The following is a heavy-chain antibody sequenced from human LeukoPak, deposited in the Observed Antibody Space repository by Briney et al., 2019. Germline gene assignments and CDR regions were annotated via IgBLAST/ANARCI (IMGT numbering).Heavy chain of an antibody. CDR3: ARDRAMAGTNDAFDI. D-gene: IGHD2-8*01. CDR2: IYTSGST. CDR1: GGSLSSYY. J-gene: IGHJ3*02. Sequence: PSETLSLTCTVSGGSLSSYYWSWIPQPAGKGLEWIGRIYTSGSTNYNPSLKSRVTMSVDTSKNQFSLKLSSVTAADTAVYYCARDRAMAGTNDAFDIWGQGTMVTVSS. V-gene: IGHV4-4*07.